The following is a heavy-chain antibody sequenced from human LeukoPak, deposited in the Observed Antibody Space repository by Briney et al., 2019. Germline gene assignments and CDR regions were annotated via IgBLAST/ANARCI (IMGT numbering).Heavy chain of an antibody. CDR3: ARGRYFGWLLANWFDP. J-gene: IGHJ5*02. D-gene: IGHD3-9*01. Sequence: GGSLRLSCAASGFTFSSYWMHWVRQAPGKGLVLVSRINSDGSSTSYADSVKGRFTISRDNAKNTLYLQMNSLRAEDTAVYYCARGRYFGWLLANWFDPWGQGTLVTVSS. V-gene: IGHV3-74*01. CDR2: INSDGSST. CDR1: GFTFSSYW.